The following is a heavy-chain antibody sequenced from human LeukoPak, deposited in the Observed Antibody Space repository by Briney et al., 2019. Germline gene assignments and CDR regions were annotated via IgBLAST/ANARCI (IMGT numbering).Heavy chain of an antibody. CDR1: GGSISSYY. J-gene: IGHJ2*01. V-gene: IGHV4-39*01. CDR2: IYYSGSP. Sequence: SETLSLTCTVSGGSISSYYWSWIRQPPGKGLEWIGSIYYSGSPYYNPSLKSRVTISVDTSKNQFSLKLSSVTAADTAVYYCARVYWYFDLWGRGTLVTVSS. CDR3: ARVYWYFDL.